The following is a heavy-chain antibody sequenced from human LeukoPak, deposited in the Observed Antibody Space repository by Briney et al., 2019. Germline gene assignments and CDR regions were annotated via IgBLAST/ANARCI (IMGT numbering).Heavy chain of an antibody. Sequence: GGSLRLSCAASGFTFSSYSINWVRQAPGKGLEWLSYISSSRTISYADSLKGRFTVSRDNAKNSLDLQMNSLRVEDTAVYYCARVGTSGWTSGYWGQGTLVTVSS. CDR2: ISSSRTI. J-gene: IGHJ4*02. CDR1: GFTFSSYS. CDR3: ARVGTSGWTSGY. V-gene: IGHV3-48*04. D-gene: IGHD6-19*01.